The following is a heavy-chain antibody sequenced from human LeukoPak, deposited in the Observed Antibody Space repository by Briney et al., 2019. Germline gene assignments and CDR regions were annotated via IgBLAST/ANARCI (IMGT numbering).Heavy chain of an antibody. J-gene: IGHJ5*02. V-gene: IGHV3-73*01. D-gene: IGHD2-15*01. CDR2: IRSKANSYAT. Sequence: GGSLRLSCVASGFTFSGSAMHWVRQASGKGLEWVGRIRSKANSYATAYAASVKGRFTISRDDSKNTAYLQMNSLKTEDTAVYYCTTVRNYCSGGSCYSDWFDPWGQGTLVTVSS. CDR1: GFTFSGSA. CDR3: TTVRNYCSGGSCYSDWFDP.